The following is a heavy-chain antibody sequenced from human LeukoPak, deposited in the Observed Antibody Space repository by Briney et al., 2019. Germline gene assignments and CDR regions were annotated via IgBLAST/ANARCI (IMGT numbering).Heavy chain of an antibody. V-gene: IGHV3-23*01. CDR3: AKRFGGGNSSDY. CDR2: ITDSGGNT. Sequence: GGSLRLSCAASGFSFSNYALSWVRQAPGKGLEWVSAITDSGGNTYYADSVKGRFTISRDNSKNTLYLQMNSLRAEDTAVYYCAKRFGGGNSSDYWGQGNPVIVSS. J-gene: IGHJ4*02. CDR1: GFSFSNYA. D-gene: IGHD4-23*01.